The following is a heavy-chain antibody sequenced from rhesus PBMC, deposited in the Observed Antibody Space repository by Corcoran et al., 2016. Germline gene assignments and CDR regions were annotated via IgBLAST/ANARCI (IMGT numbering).Heavy chain of an antibody. D-gene: IGHD2-8*01. CDR1: GFTFRSYA. V-gene: IGHV3-103*01. CDR3: AKTHLGYCSGGVCPIDY. CDR2: INRGGVST. Sequence: EVQLVETGGGLVQPGGSLRLSCAASGFTFRSYAMQWVRQAQGMGLEWISAINRGGVSTYYADTVKGRFTISRENSKNTLARQMNSLRAEDTAVYYCAKTHLGYCSGGVCPIDYWGQGVLVTVSS. J-gene: IGHJ4*01.